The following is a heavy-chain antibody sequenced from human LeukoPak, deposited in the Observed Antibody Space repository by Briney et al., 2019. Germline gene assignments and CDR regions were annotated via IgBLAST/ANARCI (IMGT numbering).Heavy chain of an antibody. CDR1: GYTFTGYY. CDR2: INPNSGGT. Sequence: ASAKVSCKASGYTFTGYYMHWVRQAPGQGLEWMGWINPNSGGTNYAQKFQGRVTMTRDTSISTAYMELSRLRSDDTAVYYCAKAPTPLNFLEWLLPPFDYWGQGTLVTVSS. J-gene: IGHJ4*02. CDR3: AKAPTPLNFLEWLLPPFDY. V-gene: IGHV1-2*02. D-gene: IGHD3-3*01.